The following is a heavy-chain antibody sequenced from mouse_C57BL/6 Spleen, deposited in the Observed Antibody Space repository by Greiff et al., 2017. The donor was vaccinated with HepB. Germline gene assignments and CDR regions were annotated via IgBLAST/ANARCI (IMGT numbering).Heavy chain of an antibody. CDR2: IDPENGDT. D-gene: IGHD1-1*01. CDR1: GFNIKDDY. V-gene: IGHV14-4*01. Sequence: EVQLQQSGAELVRPGASVKLSCTASGFNIKDDYMHWVKQRPEQGLEWIGWIDPENGDTEYASKFQGKATITADTSSNTAYLQLSSLTSEDTAVYYCTTDTTVVALYYYAMDYWGQGTSVTVSS. J-gene: IGHJ4*01. CDR3: TTDTTVVALYYYAMDY.